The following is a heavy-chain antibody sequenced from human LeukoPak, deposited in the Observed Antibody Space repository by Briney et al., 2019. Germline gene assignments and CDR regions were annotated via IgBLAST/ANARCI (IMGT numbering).Heavy chain of an antibody. CDR1: GYTFTGYY. Sequence: ASVNVSCKASGYTFTGYYMHWVRQAPGQGLEWMGWINPNSGVTNYAQKFQGRVSMTSDTSISTVYMELSRLRSDDTAVYYCSREDYWGQGTLVTVSS. CDR2: INPNSGVT. J-gene: IGHJ4*02. CDR3: SREDY. V-gene: IGHV1-2*02.